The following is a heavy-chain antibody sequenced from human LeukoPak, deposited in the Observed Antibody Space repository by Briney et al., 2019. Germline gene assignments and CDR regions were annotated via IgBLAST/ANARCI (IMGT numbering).Heavy chain of an antibody. J-gene: IGHJ4*02. CDR3: VRVMPFYSDASGYALDY. V-gene: IGHV3-21*01. CDR2: ISPSSSYI. D-gene: IGHD3-22*01. Sequence: GGSLRLSCAASGFSFSSYAVNWVRQDSGKGLEWVSSISPSSSYIHYADSVKGRFTISRDDARNSLYLQMNSLRAEDTAMYYCVRVMPFYSDASGYALDYWGQGALVTVSS. CDR1: GFSFSSYA.